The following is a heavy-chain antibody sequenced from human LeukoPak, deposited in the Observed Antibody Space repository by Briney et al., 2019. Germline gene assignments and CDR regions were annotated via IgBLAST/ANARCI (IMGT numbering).Heavy chain of an antibody. Sequence: SETLSLTCTVSGGSISSYYWSWTRQPAGKGLEWIGRIYTSGSTNYNPSLKSRVTMSVDTSKNQFSLKLSSVTAADTAVYYCARDVVVVPAAMVYYYYYYMDVWGKGTTVTVSS. V-gene: IGHV4-4*07. CDR2: IYTSGST. CDR3: ARDVVVVPAAMVYYYYYYMDV. CDR1: GGSISSYY. J-gene: IGHJ6*03. D-gene: IGHD2-2*01.